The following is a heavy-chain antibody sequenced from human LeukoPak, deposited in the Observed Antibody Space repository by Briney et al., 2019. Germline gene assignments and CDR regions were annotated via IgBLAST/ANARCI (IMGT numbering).Heavy chain of an antibody. V-gene: IGHV3-30*18. D-gene: IGHD3-10*01. J-gene: IGHJ3*02. CDR2: ISYDGSNK. Sequence: GGSLRLSCAASGFTFSSYGMHWVRQAPGKGLEWVAVISYDGSNKYYADSVKGRFTISRDNSKNTLYLQMNSLRAEDTAVYYCAKGPRGGLGAFDIWGQGTMVTVSS. CDR3: AKGPRGGLGAFDI. CDR1: GFTFSSYG.